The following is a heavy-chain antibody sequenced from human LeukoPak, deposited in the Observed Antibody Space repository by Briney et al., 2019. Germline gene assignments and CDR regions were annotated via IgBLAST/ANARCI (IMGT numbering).Heavy chain of an antibody. CDR3: ARHSGWEGDTRFDY. CDR2: INYSGST. D-gene: IGHD1-26*01. CDR1: GGSFSGYY. J-gene: IGHJ4*02. Sequence: SQTLSPTCAVYGGSFSGYYWSWIRQPPGKGLEWIGEINYSGSTNYNPSLKSRVTISEDTSKNQFSLKLSSVTAADTAVYYCARHSGWEGDTRFDYWGQGTLVTVSS. V-gene: IGHV4-34*01.